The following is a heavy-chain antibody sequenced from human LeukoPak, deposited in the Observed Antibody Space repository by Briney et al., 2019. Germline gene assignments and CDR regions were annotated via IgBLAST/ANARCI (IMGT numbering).Heavy chain of an antibody. CDR2: IRPNNGYT. J-gene: IGHJ4*02. Sequence: ASVKVSCKASGYTFTTYSISWVRQAPGQGLEWMGYIRPNNGYTNYVQKFRGRVTMTTDTSTTTAYMELRSLESDDTAVYYCATRVAGEINWGQGTLVTVSS. V-gene: IGHV1-18*01. CDR3: ATRVAGEIN. CDR1: GYTFTTYS. D-gene: IGHD6-13*01.